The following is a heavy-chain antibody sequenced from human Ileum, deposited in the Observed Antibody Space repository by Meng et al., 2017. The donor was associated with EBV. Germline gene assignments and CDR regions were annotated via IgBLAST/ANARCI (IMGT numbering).Heavy chain of an antibody. J-gene: IGHJ4*02. Sequence: QAQLVESGGGVVEPGGSLRLSCSASGFSFSVFGMHWVRQAPGKGLEWVALMSYDGNNKFYADSVKGRFTISRDNSKNTLYLQMNSLRIEDTAVYYCAKDSAYFYDESASRPGNTGYLDSWGQGTLGTVSS. CDR1: GFSFSVFG. CDR3: AKDSAYFYDESASRPGNTGYLDS. CDR2: MSYDGNNK. V-gene: IGHV3-30*18. D-gene: IGHD3-16*01.